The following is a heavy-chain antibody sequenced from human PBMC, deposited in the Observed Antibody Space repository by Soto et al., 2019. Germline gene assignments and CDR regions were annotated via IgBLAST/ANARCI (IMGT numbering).Heavy chain of an antibody. CDR2: ISSSSSYI. CDR1: GFTFSSYS. J-gene: IGHJ3*02. CDR3: ARDIFLDAFDI. D-gene: IGHD3-3*01. Sequence: GGSLRLSYAASGFTFSSYSMNWVRQAPGKGLEWVSSISSSSSYIYYADSVKGRFTISRDNAKNSLYLQMNSLRAEDTAVYYCARDIFLDAFDIWGQGTMVTVSS. V-gene: IGHV3-21*01.